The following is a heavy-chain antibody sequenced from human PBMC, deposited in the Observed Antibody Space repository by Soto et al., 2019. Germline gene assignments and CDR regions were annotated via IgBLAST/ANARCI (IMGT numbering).Heavy chain of an antibody. CDR1: GGSISSYY. V-gene: IGHV4-4*07. CDR2: IYTSGST. D-gene: IGHD2-2*01. J-gene: IGHJ4*02. Sequence: SETLSLTCTVSGGSISSYYWSRTRQPAGKGLEGIGRIYTSGSTNYNPSLKSRVTMSVDTSKNQLSLKLSSVTAADTAVYYCARACSSNSCYDVFDYWGQRTLVTVSS. CDR3: ARACSSNSCYDVFDY.